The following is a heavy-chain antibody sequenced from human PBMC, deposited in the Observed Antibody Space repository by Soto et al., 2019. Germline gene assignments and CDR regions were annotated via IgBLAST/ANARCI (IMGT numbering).Heavy chain of an antibody. J-gene: IGHJ4*02. Sequence: QVQLQESGPGLVKPSATLSLTCSISGGSISDYQWNWIRQPPGKGLEWIGYIYHSGRTNYNPSLNSRVTXXXXXXXXXXXXXXXXVTAADTAVYYCARMRGLGEISPYFDYWGQGALVTVSS. CDR2: IYHSGRT. D-gene: IGHD3-16*02. V-gene: IGHV4-59*01. CDR1: GGSISDYQ. CDR3: ARMRGLGEISPYFDY.